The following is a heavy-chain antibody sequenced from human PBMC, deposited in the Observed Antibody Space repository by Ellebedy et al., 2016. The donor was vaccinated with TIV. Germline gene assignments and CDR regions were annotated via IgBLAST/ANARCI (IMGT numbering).Heavy chain of an antibody. CDR3: AKDSDVLRYFDWFST. V-gene: IGHV3-11*05. Sequence: GESLKISCAASGFTFRDSYMSWVRQPPGKGLEWVSFISVSNIYTNYADSVKSRFTISRDNTKRKLYLQMYSLIAEDTTTYYCAKDSDVLRYFDWFSTWGQGTQVTVSS. J-gene: IGHJ5*02. D-gene: IGHD3-9*01. CDR2: ISVSNIYT. CDR1: GFTFRDSY.